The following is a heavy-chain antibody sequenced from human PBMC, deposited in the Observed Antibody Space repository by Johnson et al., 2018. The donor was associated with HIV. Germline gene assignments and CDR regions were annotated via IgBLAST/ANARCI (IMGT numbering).Heavy chain of an antibody. Sequence: VQLVESGGGLVKPGGSLRLSCAASGFTFSDYYMSWVRQAPGKGLEWVSVIYSGGSTYYADSVKGRFTISRDNSKNTLYLQMNSLRAEDTAVYYCARVSSSSSFDAFDIWGQGKMVTVSS. CDR1: GFTFSDYY. CDR2: IYSGGST. V-gene: IGHV3-66*02. D-gene: IGHD6-6*01. CDR3: ARVSSSSSFDAFDI. J-gene: IGHJ3*02.